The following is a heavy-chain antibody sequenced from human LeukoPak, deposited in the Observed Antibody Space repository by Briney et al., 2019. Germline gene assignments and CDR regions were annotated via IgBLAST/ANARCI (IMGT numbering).Heavy chain of an antibody. CDR1: GYTFTNYY. Sequence: ASVKVSCNASGYTFTNYYMHWVRQAPGQGLDWMGIINPSGGSTYYAQKFQGRVTMTRDTSTSTVYLEVSNLRSEDTAVYYCARGLGSTGKFDYWGQGTLVTVSS. J-gene: IGHJ4*02. CDR2: INPSGGST. D-gene: IGHD1-26*01. V-gene: IGHV1-46*01. CDR3: ARGLGSTGKFDY.